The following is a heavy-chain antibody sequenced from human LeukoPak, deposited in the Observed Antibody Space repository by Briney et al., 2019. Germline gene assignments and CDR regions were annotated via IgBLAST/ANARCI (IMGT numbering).Heavy chain of an antibody. J-gene: IGHJ6*03. D-gene: IGHD1-7*01. CDR1: GFTFSSYS. V-gene: IGHV3-21*01. CDR2: ISSSSNYI. Sequence: GGSLRLSCAASGFTFSSYSMNWVRQAPGKGLDWVSSISSSSNYIYYADSVKGRFTISRDNAKNSLYLQMNSLRAEDTAVYYCARDRTGTSYYYMDVWGKGTTVTVSS. CDR3: ARDRTGTSYYYMDV.